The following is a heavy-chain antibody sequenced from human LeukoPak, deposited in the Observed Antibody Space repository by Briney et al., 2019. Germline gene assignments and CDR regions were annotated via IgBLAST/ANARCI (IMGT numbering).Heavy chain of an antibody. V-gene: IGHV3-72*01. D-gene: IGHD3-22*01. CDR1: GFTFSDHY. J-gene: IGHJ3*02. Sequence: GGSLRLSCAASGFTFSDHYMDWVRQAPGKGLEWVGRTRNKANSYTTEYAASVKGRFTISRDDSKNSLCLQMNSLKTEDTAVYYCARPTTVYDSSGSEGDAFDIWGQGTMVTVSS. CDR2: TRNKANSYTT. CDR3: ARPTTVYDSSGSEGDAFDI.